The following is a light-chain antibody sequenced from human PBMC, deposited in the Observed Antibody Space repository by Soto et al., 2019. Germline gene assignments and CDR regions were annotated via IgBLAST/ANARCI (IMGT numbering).Light chain of an antibody. J-gene: IGKJ2*01. CDR3: QQYGSSWMYT. CDR2: GAS. V-gene: IGKV3-20*01. CDR1: QSVDSSY. Sequence: EIVLTQSPGTLSLSPGERATLSCRASQSVDSSYLAWYQQKPGQAPRLLIHGASSRAAGIPDRFSGSGSGTDFPLTISRLEPEDFAVYYCQQYGSSWMYTFGQGTKLEMK.